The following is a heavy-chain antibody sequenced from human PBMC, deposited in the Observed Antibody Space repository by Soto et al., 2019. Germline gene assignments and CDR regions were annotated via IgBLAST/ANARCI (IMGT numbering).Heavy chain of an antibody. D-gene: IGHD3-16*01. CDR3: ARGLGGRMDD. Sequence: QVQLVQSGAEVKKPGSSVRVSCKASGTIFSSYTISWVRQAPGQGLEWMGRIIPILGETNSAQKFQGRVTLTADKSTNTAYMHLNSLRFEDTAVYYCARGLGGRMDDWGQGTTVTVSS. CDR1: GTIFSSYT. V-gene: IGHV1-69*08. CDR2: IIPILGET. J-gene: IGHJ6*02.